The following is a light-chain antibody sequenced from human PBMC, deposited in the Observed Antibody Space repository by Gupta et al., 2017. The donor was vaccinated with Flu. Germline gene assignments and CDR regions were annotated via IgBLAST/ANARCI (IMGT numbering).Light chain of an antibody. CDR3: HHESSSLGT. CDR2: GAS. V-gene: IGKV3-20*01. Sequence: GTRYLCPGERATRSCRARQSVRSRYLAWYQQKPGQAPRLLIYGASSRANGVPDRFSGSGSGTEFTLTISRREPEDFAVYYCHHESSSLGTFGQGTKMDIK. CDR1: QSVRSRY. J-gene: IGKJ2*02.